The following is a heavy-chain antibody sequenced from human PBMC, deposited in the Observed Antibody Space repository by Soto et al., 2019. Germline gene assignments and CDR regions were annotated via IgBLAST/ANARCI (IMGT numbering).Heavy chain of an antibody. D-gene: IGHD3-16*01. CDR1: GGAFSGHA. CDR2: IIPFFKGT. V-gene: IGHV1-69*01. CDR3: ARDVHLNDYDSTYSYYALDV. Sequence: QVQLVQSGAEVKKPGSWVKVSCKAAGGAFSGHAISWLRQAPGQGLEWRGQIIPFFKGTKYAQNFQGRVTITADDSTSTAYMDLSSLTSEDTAVYYCARDVHLNDYDSTYSYYALDVWGQGTTVTVSS. J-gene: IGHJ6*02.